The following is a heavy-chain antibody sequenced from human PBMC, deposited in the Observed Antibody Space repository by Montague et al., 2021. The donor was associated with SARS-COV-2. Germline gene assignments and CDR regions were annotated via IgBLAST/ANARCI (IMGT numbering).Heavy chain of an antibody. Sequence: SETLSLTCSVSGGSISSYFWSWIRQSPGKGLEWIGYFYHSGGTKYNPSLKSRVTISVDTSNNQFSLSLTSVTAADTAVYYCARVGGNEYRFFDYWGQGSLVTVSS. V-gene: IGHV4-59*08. J-gene: IGHJ4*02. CDR2: FYHSGGT. CDR3: ARVGGNEYRFFDY. D-gene: IGHD1-1*01. CDR1: GGSISSYF.